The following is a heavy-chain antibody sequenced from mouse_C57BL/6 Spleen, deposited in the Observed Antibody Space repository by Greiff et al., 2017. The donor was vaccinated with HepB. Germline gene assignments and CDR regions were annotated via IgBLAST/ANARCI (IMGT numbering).Heavy chain of an antibody. CDR2: IYYSGTI. J-gene: IGHJ1*03. CDR1: GISITTGNYR. Sequence: DVQLQESGPGLVKPSQTVFLTCTVTGISITTGNYRWSWIRQFPGNKLEWIGYIYYSGTITYNPSLTSRTTITRDTPKNQFFLEMNSLTAEDTATYYCARDAGYYVGGYFDVWGTGTTVTVSS. D-gene: IGHD2-3*01. CDR3: ARDAGYYVGGYFDV. V-gene: IGHV3-5*01.